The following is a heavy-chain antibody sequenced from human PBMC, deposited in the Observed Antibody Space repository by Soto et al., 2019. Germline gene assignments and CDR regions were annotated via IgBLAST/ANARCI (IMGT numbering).Heavy chain of an antibody. V-gene: IGHV1-69*13. CDR2: IIPIFGTA. Sequence: GDSVKVSCKASGGTFSSYGISWVLQAPGQGLEWMGGIIPIFGTANYAQKFQGRVTITADESTSTAYMELRSLRSEDTAVYYCARGLQYYSFDYWGQGTLVTVSS. CDR3: ARGLQYYSFDY. CDR1: GGTFSSYG. D-gene: IGHD2-15*01. J-gene: IGHJ4*02.